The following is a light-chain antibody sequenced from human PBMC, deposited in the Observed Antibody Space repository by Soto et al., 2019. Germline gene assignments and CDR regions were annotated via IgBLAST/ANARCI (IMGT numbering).Light chain of an antibody. V-gene: IGKV3-20*01. CDR2: GAS. CDR1: QSVSSSS. Sequence: EIVLTQSPGTLSLSPGERATLSCRASQSVSSSSLAWYQQKPGQAPRLLIYGASRRATGIPDRFSGSGSETDFTLTISRLEPEDFAVYYCQQYGRAFGQGTK. J-gene: IGKJ1*01. CDR3: QQYGRA.